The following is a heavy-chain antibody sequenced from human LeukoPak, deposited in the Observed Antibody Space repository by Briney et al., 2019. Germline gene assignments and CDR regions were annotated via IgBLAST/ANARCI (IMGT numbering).Heavy chain of an antibody. Sequence: ASVKVSCKASGYTFTGYYMHWVPQAPGQGLEWMGWINPNSGGTNSAQKFQGRVTMTRDTSISTAYMELSSLRSDDTAVYYCATNQYGDYTLGDYWGQGTLVSVSS. V-gene: IGHV1-2*02. CDR2: INPNSGGT. CDR1: GYTFTGYY. J-gene: IGHJ4*02. D-gene: IGHD4-17*01. CDR3: ATNQYGDYTLGDY.